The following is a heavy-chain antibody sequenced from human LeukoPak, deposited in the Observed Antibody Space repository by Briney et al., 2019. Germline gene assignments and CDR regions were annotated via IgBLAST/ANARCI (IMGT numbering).Heavy chain of an antibody. CDR1: RATFSNYA. J-gene: IGHJ5*02. V-gene: IGHV1-69*13. D-gene: IGHD3-10*01. CDR3: ARDLTMVRGARYRPYNWFDP. CDR2: IISIFGTT. Sequence: SAKVSCKASRATFSNYAISWVRQAPGQGLEWMGGIISIFGTTNYAQKFQGRVTISADESTSTAYMELSSLRSEDTAVYYCARDLTMVRGARYRPYNWFDPWGQGTLVTVSP.